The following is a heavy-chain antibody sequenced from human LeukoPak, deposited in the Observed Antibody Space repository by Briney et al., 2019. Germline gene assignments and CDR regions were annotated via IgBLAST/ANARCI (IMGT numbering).Heavy chain of an antibody. J-gene: IGHJ4*02. V-gene: IGHV3-23*01. CDR3: SKGGGRGSYYIFDC. D-gene: IGHD3-10*01. CDR1: GFTFGRHP. Sequence: GGSLRLSCVASGFTFGRHPMNWLRQAPGKALVWVSCFSDNWYYKFYEDSGKCGFTISRDNSKNKVYLQMDNLRAEDTAVYYCSKGGGRGSYYIFDCWGQGTLVTVSS. CDR2: FSDNWYYK.